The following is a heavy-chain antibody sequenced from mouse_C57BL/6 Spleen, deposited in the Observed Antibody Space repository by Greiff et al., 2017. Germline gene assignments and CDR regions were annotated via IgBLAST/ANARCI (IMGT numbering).Heavy chain of an antibody. D-gene: IGHD4-1*01. CDR1: GYTFTDYE. CDR2: IDPETGGT. Sequence: QVQLQQSGAELVRPGASVTLSCKASGYTFTDYEMHWVKQTPVHGLEWIGAIDPETGGTAYNQKFKGKAILTADKSSSTAYMELRSLTSEDSAVYYCTGLGYYYAMDYWGQGTSVTVSS. V-gene: IGHV1-15*01. J-gene: IGHJ4*01. CDR3: TGLGYYYAMDY.